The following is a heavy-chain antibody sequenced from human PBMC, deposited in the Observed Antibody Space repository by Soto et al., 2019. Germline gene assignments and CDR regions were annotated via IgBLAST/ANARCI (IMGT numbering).Heavy chain of an antibody. Sequence: PGGSLRLSCAASGFTFSSYAMSWVRQAPGKGLEWVSAISGSGGSTYYADSVKGRFTISRDNSKNTLYLQMNSLRAEDTAVYYCAKDGVAAADPYYYDSSGPAPFDYWGQGTLVTVSS. CDR1: GFTFSSYA. CDR2: ISGSGGST. V-gene: IGHV3-23*01. D-gene: IGHD3-22*01. CDR3: AKDGVAAADPYYYDSSGPAPFDY. J-gene: IGHJ4*02.